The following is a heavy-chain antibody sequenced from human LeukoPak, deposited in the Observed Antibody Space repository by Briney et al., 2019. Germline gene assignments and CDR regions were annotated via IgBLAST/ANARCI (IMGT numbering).Heavy chain of an antibody. V-gene: IGHV1-18*01. CDR3: ASLGYCSGGSCYGLAFDI. Sequence: EASVHVSCKASGYTFTSYGISWVRQAPGQGLEWMGWISAYNGNTNYAQKLQGRVTMTTDTSTSTAYMELRSLRSDDTAVYYCASLGYCSGGSCYGLAFDIWGQGTMVTVSS. CDR2: ISAYNGNT. J-gene: IGHJ3*02. CDR1: GYTFTSYG. D-gene: IGHD2-15*01.